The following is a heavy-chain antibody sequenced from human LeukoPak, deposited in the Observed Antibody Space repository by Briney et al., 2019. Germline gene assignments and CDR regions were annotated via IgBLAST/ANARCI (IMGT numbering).Heavy chain of an antibody. V-gene: IGHV3-30*07. D-gene: IGHD2-2*01. CDR2: ISYDGSND. CDR1: GFTFSSYT. J-gene: IGHJ6*02. Sequence: GGSLRLSCAASGFTFSSYTMHWVRQAPGKGLEWVAVISYDGSNDYYADSVQGRFTISRDNSKNTLYLQMNSLRAEDTAVYYCARGVGQSTSQSYYGMDVWGQGTTVTVSS. CDR3: ARGVGQSTSQSYYGMDV.